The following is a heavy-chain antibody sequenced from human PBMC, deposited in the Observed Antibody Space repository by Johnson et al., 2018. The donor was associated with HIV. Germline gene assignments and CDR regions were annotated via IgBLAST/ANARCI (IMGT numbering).Heavy chain of an antibody. CDR1: GFTVSSNY. V-gene: IGHV3-15*01. D-gene: IGHD2-15*01. Sequence: VQLVESGGGLIQPGGSLRLSCAASGFTVSSNYMSWVRQAPGKGLEWVARIKRETEGGTRDYAAPVKGRFTISRDNSKNTLYLQMNSLRAEDTAVYYCARDHLRRSHAFDIWGQGTMVTVSS. CDR2: IKRETEGGTR. CDR3: ARDHLRRSHAFDI. J-gene: IGHJ3*02.